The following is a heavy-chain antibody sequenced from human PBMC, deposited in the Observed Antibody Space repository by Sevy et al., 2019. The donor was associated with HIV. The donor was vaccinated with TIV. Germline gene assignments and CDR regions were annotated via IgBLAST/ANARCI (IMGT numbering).Heavy chain of an antibody. CDR2: ITHSGNT. CDR1: GGSFSGYS. CDR3: ARGKDVFGTFDI. D-gene: IGHD3-10*01. Sequence: SETLSLTCAVYGGSFSGYSWSWIRQSPEKGLEWIGEITHSGNTNYISSLKSRVTISKHTSKSEFSLKLSSVSAADTAVYYWARGKDVFGTFDIWGQGTVVTVSS. J-gene: IGHJ3*02. V-gene: IGHV4-34*01.